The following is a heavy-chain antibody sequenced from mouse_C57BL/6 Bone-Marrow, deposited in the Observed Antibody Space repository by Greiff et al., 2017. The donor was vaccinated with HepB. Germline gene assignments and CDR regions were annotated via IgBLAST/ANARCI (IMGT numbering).Heavy chain of an antibody. CDR1: GYTFTSYW. CDR2: IHPNSGST. CDR3: ARRGFMPLFDY. J-gene: IGHJ2*01. D-gene: IGHD1-1*01. V-gene: IGHV1-64*01. Sequence: QVQLQQPGAELVKPGASVKLSCKASGYTFTSYWMHWVKQRPGQGLEWIGMIHPNSGSTNYNEKFKSKATLTVDKSSSTAYMELSSLTSEDSAVYYCARRGFMPLFDYWGQGTTRTVSS.